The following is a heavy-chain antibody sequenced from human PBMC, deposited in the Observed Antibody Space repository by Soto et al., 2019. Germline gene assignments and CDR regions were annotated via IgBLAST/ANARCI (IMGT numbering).Heavy chain of an antibody. V-gene: IGHV3-23*01. CDR3: AKEGGYCTNGVCYRWFDP. D-gene: IGHD2-8*01. J-gene: IGHJ5*02. CDR2: ISGSGGST. Sequence: PGGSLRLSCAASGFTFSSYAMSWVRQAPGKGLEWVSAISGSGGSTYYADSVKGRFTISRDNSKNTLYLQMNSLRAEDTAVYYCAKEGGYCTNGVCYRWFDPWGQGTLVTVSS. CDR1: GFTFSSYA.